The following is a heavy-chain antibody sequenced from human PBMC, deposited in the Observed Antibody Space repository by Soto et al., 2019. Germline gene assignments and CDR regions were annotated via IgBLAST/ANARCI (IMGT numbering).Heavy chain of an antibody. Sequence: SQTLSLTCAIFGDSVSSSSTSCNWSRQSPSRGLEWLGRTYYRSKWYNDYAVSVKSRITINPDTSKNQFSLQLNAVSPEDTAVYYCTRGTAAAGYNYWGQGTLVTVSS. CDR1: GDSVSSSSTS. CDR3: TRGTAAAGYNY. J-gene: IGHJ4*02. D-gene: IGHD6-13*01. V-gene: IGHV6-1*01. CDR2: TYYRSKWYN.